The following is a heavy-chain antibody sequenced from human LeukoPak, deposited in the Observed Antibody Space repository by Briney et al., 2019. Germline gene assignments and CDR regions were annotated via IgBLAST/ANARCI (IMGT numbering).Heavy chain of an antibody. CDR1: GFIFSSYA. Sequence: GGSLRLSCAASGFIFSSYAMHWVRQAPGKGLEWVAVVSFDGTVTFYADSVKGRFTISRDDSRNTLFLQMNSLRPEDTAVYYCARKGYDFWSGYDYFDYWGQGTLVTVSS. CDR2: VSFDGTVT. CDR3: ARKGYDFWSGYDYFDY. V-gene: IGHV3-30-3*01. D-gene: IGHD3-3*01. J-gene: IGHJ4*02.